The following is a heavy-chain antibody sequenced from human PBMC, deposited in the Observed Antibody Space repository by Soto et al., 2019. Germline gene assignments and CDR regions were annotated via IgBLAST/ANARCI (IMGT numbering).Heavy chain of an antibody. CDR2: AYYTGST. V-gene: IGHV4-59*01. D-gene: IGHD2-15*01. CDR1: GGSISSYY. CDR3: ARTYCSGGSCYPGGNWFDL. J-gene: IGHJ5*02. Sequence: SETLSLTCTVSGGSISSYYWSWVRQAPGKGLEWIGYAYYTGSTNYNPSLKSRVTMSVDTSKNQFSLNLNSVTAADTAVYYCARTYCSGGSCYPGGNWFDLWGQGTLVTVSS.